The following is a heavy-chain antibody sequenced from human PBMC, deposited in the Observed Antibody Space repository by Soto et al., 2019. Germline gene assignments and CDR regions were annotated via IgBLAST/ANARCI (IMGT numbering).Heavy chain of an antibody. D-gene: IGHD3-10*01. J-gene: IGHJ5*02. CDR3: ARAFTFPNHWFDP. CDR1: VDSISSYC. CDR2: IEYSGST. Sequence: AETLSLTCTVSVDSISSYCWSWIRQPPGKGLEWIGYIEYSGSTNYNPSLRSRVTISKDTSKNQFSLKLTSVTAADTAVYYCARAFTFPNHWFDPWGQGTLVTVSS. V-gene: IGHV4-59*01.